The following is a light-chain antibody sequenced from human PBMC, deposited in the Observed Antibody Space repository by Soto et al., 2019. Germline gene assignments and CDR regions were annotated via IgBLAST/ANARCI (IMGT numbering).Light chain of an antibody. J-gene: IGKJ3*01. V-gene: IGKV1-5*03. Sequence: DIQMTQSPSTLSASVGDRVIIICRASQSISDWLAWYQQKPGKAPKLLIYKASRLETGVPSRFSGSGSGTEFTLTISSLQHDDFATYYCQQYNSFSPITFGHGTKLDVK. CDR1: QSISDW. CDR2: KAS. CDR3: QQYNSFSPIT.